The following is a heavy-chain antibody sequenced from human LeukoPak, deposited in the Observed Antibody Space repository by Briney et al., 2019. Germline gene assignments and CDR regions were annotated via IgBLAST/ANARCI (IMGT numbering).Heavy chain of an antibody. V-gene: IGHV4-34*01. CDR1: GGSFSGYY. Sequence: SETLSLTCAVYGGSFSGYYWSWIRQPPGKGLEWIGEINHSGSTNYNPSLKSRVTISVDTSKNQFSLKLSSVTAANTAVYYCARGKQQLPLGYWGQGTLVTVSS. CDR2: INHSGST. CDR3: ARGKQQLPLGY. J-gene: IGHJ4*02. D-gene: IGHD6-13*01.